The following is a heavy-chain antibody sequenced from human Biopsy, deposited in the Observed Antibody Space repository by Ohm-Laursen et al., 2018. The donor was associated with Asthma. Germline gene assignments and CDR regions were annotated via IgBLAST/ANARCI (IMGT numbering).Heavy chain of an antibody. D-gene: IGHD3-22*01. CDR2: IYYSGST. CDR1: YGSITSGGYY. CDR3: ARAQDYYDSRGYYRSFDY. J-gene: IGHJ4*02. V-gene: IGHV4-31*02. Sequence: SQTLSLTWTVSYGSITSGGYYWTWIRQHPGKGLEWIGFIYYSGSTYYNPSLKSRVSISIDTSKNQFSLKLSSVTAADTAVYYCARAQDYYDSRGYYRSFDYWSQGTLVTVSS.